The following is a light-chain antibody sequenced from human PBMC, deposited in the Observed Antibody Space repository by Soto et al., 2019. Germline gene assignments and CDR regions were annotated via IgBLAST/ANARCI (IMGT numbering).Light chain of an antibody. CDR2: GAS. V-gene: IGKV3-20*01. J-gene: IGKJ5*01. Sequence: EIVLTQSPGTLSLSPGERASLSCRASQSVSSSYLAWYQQKPGQAPRLLIYGASSMATGVPERFSGSGSGTDFILTISKLEPEDFAVYHCQQYSSSVLTFGQGTRLEIK. CDR1: QSVSSSY. CDR3: QQYSSSVLT.